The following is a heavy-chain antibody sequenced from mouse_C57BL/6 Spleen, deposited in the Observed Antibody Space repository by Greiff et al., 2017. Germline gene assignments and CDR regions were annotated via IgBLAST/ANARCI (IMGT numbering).Heavy chain of an antibody. Sequence: EVKLVESGGGLVQPKGSLKLSCAASGFSFNTYAMNWVRQAPGKGLEWVARIRSKSNNYATYYADSVKDRFTISRDDSESMLYLQMNNLKTEDTAMYYCVRQDSNFAMDYWGQGTSVTVSS. J-gene: IGHJ4*01. CDR2: IRSKSNNYAT. V-gene: IGHV10-1*01. CDR3: VRQDSNFAMDY. CDR1: GFSFNTYA. D-gene: IGHD2-5*01.